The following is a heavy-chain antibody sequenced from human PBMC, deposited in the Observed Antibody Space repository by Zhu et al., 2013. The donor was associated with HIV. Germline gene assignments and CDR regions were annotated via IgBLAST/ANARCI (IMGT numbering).Heavy chain of an antibody. J-gene: IGHJ5*02. CDR2: IAPSGSTI. V-gene: IGHV3-48*03. CDR1: GFTFSTNE. Sequence: EVQLVESGGGLVQPGGSLRLSCAASGFTFSTNEMNWVRQVPGKGLEWVSYIAPSGSTIYYADSVRGRFTISRDNAKNSVDLQMSSLRAEDTGVYYCAREYSSSWYLWFDPWGQGTLVTVSS. CDR3: AREYSSSWYLWFDP. D-gene: IGHD6-13*01.